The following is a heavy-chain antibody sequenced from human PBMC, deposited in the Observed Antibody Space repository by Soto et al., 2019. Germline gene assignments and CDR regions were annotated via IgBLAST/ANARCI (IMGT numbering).Heavy chain of an antibody. CDR3: ARDKPYYDILTGYSPDAFDI. CDR2: IYHSGST. V-gene: IGHV4-4*02. J-gene: IGHJ3*02. Sequence: SETQSLTCAVSGGSISSSNWWSWVRQPPGKGLEWIGEIYHSGSTNYNPSLKSRVTISVDKSKNQFSLKLSSVTAADTAVYYCARDKPYYDILTGYSPDAFDIWGQGTLVTVSS. D-gene: IGHD3-9*01. CDR1: GGSISSSNW.